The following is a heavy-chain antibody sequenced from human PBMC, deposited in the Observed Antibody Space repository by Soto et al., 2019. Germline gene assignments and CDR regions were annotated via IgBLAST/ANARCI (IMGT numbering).Heavy chain of an antibody. J-gene: IGHJ6*02. V-gene: IGHV3-33*01. CDR2: IGYDGSNK. Sequence: QVQLVESGGGVVQPGRSLRLSCAASGFTFSSYGMHWVRQAPGKGLEWVAVIGYDGSNKYYADSVKGRFTISRDNSKNTLYLQMNSLRAEDTAVYYCARDFRGSSGYYRTEYYYYGMDVWGQGTTVTVSS. CDR1: GFTFSSYG. CDR3: ARDFRGSSGYYRTEYYYYGMDV. D-gene: IGHD3-22*01.